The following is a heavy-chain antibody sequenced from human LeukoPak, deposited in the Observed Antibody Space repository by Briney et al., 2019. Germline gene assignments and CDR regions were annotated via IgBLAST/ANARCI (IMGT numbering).Heavy chain of an antibody. Sequence: ASVKVSCKASGYTFTGYYMHWVRQAPGQGLEWMGRINPNSGGTNYAQKFQGRVTMTRDTSISTAYMELSRLRSDDTAVYYCARSGIGYYYYYMDVWGKGTTVTVSS. V-gene: IGHV1-2*06. J-gene: IGHJ6*03. CDR3: ARSGIGYYYYYMDV. CDR1: GYTFTGYY. D-gene: IGHD1-1*01. CDR2: INPNSGGT.